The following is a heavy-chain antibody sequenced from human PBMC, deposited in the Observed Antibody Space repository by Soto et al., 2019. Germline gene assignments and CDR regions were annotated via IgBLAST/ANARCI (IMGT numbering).Heavy chain of an antibody. V-gene: IGHV1-18*04. CDR1: GYIFTTYG. CDR2: ISTYNGNT. CDR3: ARTARPHNFDF. Sequence: ASVKVSCKASGYIFTTYGMGWVRQAPGQGLEWMGWISTYNGNTNYAQKLQGRVTMTTDTSTSTSYLELRSLRSDDTAVYYCARTARPHNFDFWGQGTLVTVSS. J-gene: IGHJ4*02.